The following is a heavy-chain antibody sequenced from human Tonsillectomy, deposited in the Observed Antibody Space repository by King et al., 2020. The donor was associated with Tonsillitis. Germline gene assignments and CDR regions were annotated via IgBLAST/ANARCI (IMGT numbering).Heavy chain of an antibody. CDR1: GFTFSTYS. Sequence: VQLVESGGGLVKPGGSLRLSCAASGFTFSTYSVNWVRQAPGKGLEWVASISSSSSYIYYGDSVKGRFAISRDNAKNSLYLQMNSLRAGDTAIYYCAREGGKLNFYYYMDVWGKGTTVTVSS. V-gene: IGHV3-21*01. CDR2: ISSSSSYI. D-gene: IGHD3-10*01. CDR3: AREGGKLNFYYYMDV. J-gene: IGHJ6*03.